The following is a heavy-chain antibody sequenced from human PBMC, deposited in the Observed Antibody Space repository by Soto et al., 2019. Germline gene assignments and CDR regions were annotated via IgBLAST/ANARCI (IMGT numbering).Heavy chain of an antibody. CDR2: INPILSMS. V-gene: IGHV1-69*02. CDR3: ATSYGSGYRAFDY. CDR1: GDTFPFHS. Sequence: QVQLVQSGAEVKRPGSSVKVSCKASGDTFPFHSINWVRQAPGLGLEWMGRINPILSMSNYAQRFQGRVTMTVDKSTSTDYIVLSSLRSEDTAIYYCATSYGSGYRAFDYWGQGALVTVSS. D-gene: IGHD3-10*01. J-gene: IGHJ4*02.